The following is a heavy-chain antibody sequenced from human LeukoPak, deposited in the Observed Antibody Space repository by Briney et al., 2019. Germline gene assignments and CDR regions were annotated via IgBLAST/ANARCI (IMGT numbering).Heavy chain of an antibody. J-gene: IGHJ4*02. V-gene: IGHV1-2*02. D-gene: IGHD2-2*01. Sequence: ASVKVSCKASGYTFTSYYMHWVRQAPGQGLEWMGWINPNSGGTNYAQKFQGRVTMTRDTSISTAYMELSRLRSDDTAVYYCARDQRGKDIVVVPAAILDDYWGQGTLVTVSS. CDR3: ARDQRGKDIVVVPAAILDDY. CDR1: GYTFTSYY. CDR2: INPNSGGT.